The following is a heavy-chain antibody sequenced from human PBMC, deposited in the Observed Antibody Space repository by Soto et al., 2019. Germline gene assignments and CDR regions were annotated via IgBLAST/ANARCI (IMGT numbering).Heavy chain of an antibody. CDR1: GFTFSSYG. V-gene: IGHV3-30*18. D-gene: IGHD4-17*01. J-gene: IGHJ6*02. Sequence: GGSLRLSCAASGFTFSSYGMHWVRQAPGKGLEWVAVISYDGSNKYYADSLKGRFTISRDNSKNTLYLQMNSLRAEDTTVYYCAKTETTVTTQYYGMDVWGQGTTVTVSS. CDR3: AKTETTVTTQYYGMDV. CDR2: ISYDGSNK.